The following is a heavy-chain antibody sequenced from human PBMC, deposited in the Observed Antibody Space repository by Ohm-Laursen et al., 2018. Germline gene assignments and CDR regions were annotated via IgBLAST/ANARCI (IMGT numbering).Heavy chain of an antibody. J-gene: IGHJ2*01. D-gene: IGHD2-15*01. CDR3: AKARGGVVAATTNWYFDL. CDR2: ISGRGDST. V-gene: IGHV3-23*01. CDR1: EFTFSSYA. Sequence: SLRLSCTASEFTFSSYAMTWVRQAPGKGLEWVSTISGRGDSTYYADSVRGRFTISRDNSKNTLFLVMNSLRAEDTALYYCAKARGGVVAATTNWYFDLWGRGTLVTVSS.